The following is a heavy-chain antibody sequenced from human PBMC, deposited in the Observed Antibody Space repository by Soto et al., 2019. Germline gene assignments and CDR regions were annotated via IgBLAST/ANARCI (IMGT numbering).Heavy chain of an antibody. CDR1: GYSFANYW. J-gene: IGHJ4*02. V-gene: IGHV5-51*01. CDR2: IHPSDSDT. Sequence: PGESLKISCSGSGYSFANYWIGWVRQMPGKGLEWMGIIHPSDSDTRYSPSFQGQVTISADKSISTAYLQWNSLKASDTAMYFCARGDSSDYSTATPADYWGQGTLVTVSS. D-gene: IGHD3-22*01. CDR3: ARGDSSDYSTATPADY.